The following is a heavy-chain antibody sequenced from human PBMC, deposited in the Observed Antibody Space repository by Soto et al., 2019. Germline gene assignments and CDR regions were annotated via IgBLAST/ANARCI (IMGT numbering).Heavy chain of an antibody. V-gene: IGHV1-2*02. CDR1: GYTFTAYY. D-gene: IGHD1-26*01. J-gene: IGHJ5*02. Sequence: QVQLVQSGAEVKKPGASVKVSCKASGYTFTAYYMHWVRQAPGQGLEWMGWINPNSGGTYHAQNFQGRVNMTKHTSTTTAYMELASLRSDDTAVYYCARGGGRSYNELDPWGHGTLVIVSS. CDR3: ARGGGRSYNELDP. CDR2: INPNSGGT.